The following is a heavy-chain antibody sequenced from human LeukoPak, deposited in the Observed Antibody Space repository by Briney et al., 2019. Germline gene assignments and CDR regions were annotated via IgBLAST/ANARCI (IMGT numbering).Heavy chain of an antibody. J-gene: IGHJ4*02. CDR2: ISLYGAYM. CDR1: GFRFKTYT. CDR3: ASPPYTGGRFHNYIDY. Sequence: GGSLRLSCAASGFRFKTYTMNWVRQAPGKGLEWVSSISLYGAYMYYTDSVRGRFTISRDDAKNSLYLQMNSLRADDTALYYCASPPYTGGRFHNYIDYWGQGTLVTVSS. D-gene: IGHD6-25*01. V-gene: IGHV3-21*04.